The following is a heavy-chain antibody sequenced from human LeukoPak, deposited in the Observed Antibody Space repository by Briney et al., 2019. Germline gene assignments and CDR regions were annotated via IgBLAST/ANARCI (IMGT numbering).Heavy chain of an antibody. CDR1: GFTFDDYG. J-gene: IGHJ5*02. CDR3: ASVSSWYGWFDP. D-gene: IGHD6-13*01. CDR2: INWNGGST. Sequence: PGGSLRLSCAASGFTFDDYGMSWVRQAPGKGLEWVSGINWNGGSTSYADSVKGRLTISRDNAKNSLYLQMNSLRAEDTAVYYCASVSSWYGWFDPWGQGTLVTVSS. V-gene: IGHV3-20*04.